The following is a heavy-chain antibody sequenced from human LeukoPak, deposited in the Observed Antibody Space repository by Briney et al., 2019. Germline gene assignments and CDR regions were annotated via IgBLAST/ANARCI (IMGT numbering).Heavy chain of an antibody. D-gene: IGHD3-22*01. Sequence: SETLSLTCTVSGGSISRYYSSCIRQPPRKGLECIGEINHRVSTNYNPSLKSLVTISVYTCKNHISLKLRAVTPPDTAVYYCAREDRGVVVITTLDAFDIWGQGTMVTVSS. CDR2: INHRVST. CDR1: GGSISRYY. J-gene: IGHJ3*02. V-gene: IGHV4-34*01. CDR3: AREDRGVVVITTLDAFDI.